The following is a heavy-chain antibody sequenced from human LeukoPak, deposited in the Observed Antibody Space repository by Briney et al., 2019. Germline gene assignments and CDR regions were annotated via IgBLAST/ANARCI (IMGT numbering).Heavy chain of an antibody. CDR1: GFTFSSYA. D-gene: IGHD5-12*01. CDR3: TKGSRSGYDYPYYFDY. V-gene: IGHV3-23*01. CDR2: ISGSGGST. J-gene: IGHJ4*02. Sequence: GGSLRLSCAASGFTFSSYAMSWVRQAPGKGLEWVSAISGSGGSTYYADSVKGRFTISRDNSKSTLYLQMNSLRAEDTAVYYSTKGSRSGYDYPYYFDYWGQGTLVTVP.